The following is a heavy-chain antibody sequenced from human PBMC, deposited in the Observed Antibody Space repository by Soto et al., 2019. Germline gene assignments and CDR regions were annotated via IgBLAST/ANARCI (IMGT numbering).Heavy chain of an antibody. D-gene: IGHD2-15*01. Sequence: QVQLQESGPGLVKPSQTLSLTCTVSGGSISSAGYYWSWIRQHPGKGLEWIGYVFYSGSTYYNPSLKSRVTISVETSTNQFSLKLSSVTAADTAVYYCARWTGRVSVQYYYGMDVWGQGTTVTVSS. J-gene: IGHJ6*02. CDR3: ARWTGRVSVQYYYGMDV. V-gene: IGHV4-31*03. CDR1: GGSISSAGYY. CDR2: VFYSGST.